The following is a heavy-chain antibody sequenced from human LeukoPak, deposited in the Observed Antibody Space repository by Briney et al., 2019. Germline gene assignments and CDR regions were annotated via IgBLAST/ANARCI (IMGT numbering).Heavy chain of an antibody. J-gene: IGHJ4*02. CDR1: GGTFSSYA. CDR3: ARDSGYYYDSSGYYERY. V-gene: IGHV1-69*04. Sequence: ASVKVSCKASGGTFSSYAISWVRQAPGQGLEWMGRIIPILGIANYAQKFQGRVTITADKSTSTAYMELSSLRSEDTAVYYCARDSGYYYDSSGYYERYGGQGTLVTVSS. CDR2: IIPILGIA. D-gene: IGHD3-22*01.